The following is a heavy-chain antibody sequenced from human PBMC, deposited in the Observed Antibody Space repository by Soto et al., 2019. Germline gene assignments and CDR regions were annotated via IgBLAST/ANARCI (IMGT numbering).Heavy chain of an antibody. CDR1: GFTFSSYS. CDR2: ISSSSSTI. CDR3: ARGAYYYDSSGYYHY. J-gene: IGHJ4*02. Sequence: GGSLRLSCAASGFTFSSYSMNWVRQAPGKGLEWVSYISSSSSTIYYADSVKGRFTTSRDNAKNSLYLQMNSLRAEDTAVYYCARGAYYYDSSGYYHYWGQGTLVTVSS. V-gene: IGHV3-48*01. D-gene: IGHD3-22*01.